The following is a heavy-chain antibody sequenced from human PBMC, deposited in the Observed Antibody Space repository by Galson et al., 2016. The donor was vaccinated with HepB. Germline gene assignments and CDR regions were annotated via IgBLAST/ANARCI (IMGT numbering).Heavy chain of an antibody. CDR1: GGSISSSGYS. CDR2: IYHNGGT. J-gene: IGHJ4*02. Sequence: TLSLTCTVSGGSISSSGYSWSWIRQPPGMGLEWIGYIYHNGGTYYNPSLKSRVNISVDRSKNQFSLKLTSMTAADTAVYYYARQGVEWNTGIDYWGQGTLVTVSS. CDR3: ARQGVEWNTGIDY. D-gene: IGHD1-1*01. V-gene: IGHV4-30-2*01.